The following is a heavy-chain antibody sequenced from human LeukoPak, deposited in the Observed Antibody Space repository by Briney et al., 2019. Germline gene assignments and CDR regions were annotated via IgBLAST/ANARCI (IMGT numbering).Heavy chain of an antibody. Sequence: SETLSLTCTVSGGSISSSSYYWGWIRQPPGKGLEWIGSIYYSGSTCYNRALKSRVPISVDTSKNQFSLKLSSVTAADTAVYSCARDFGVVMPLYYFDYWGQGTLVTVSS. D-gene: IGHD3-3*01. CDR1: GGSISSSSYY. CDR3: ARDFGVVMPLYYFDY. J-gene: IGHJ4*02. V-gene: IGHV4-39*02. CDR2: IYYSGST.